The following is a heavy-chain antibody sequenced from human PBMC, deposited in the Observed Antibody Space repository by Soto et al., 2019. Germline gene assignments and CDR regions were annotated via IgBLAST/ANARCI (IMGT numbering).Heavy chain of an antibody. CDR1: GGTFSSYA. CDR3: AKPSDPSHYYYGMDV. CDR2: IIPIFGTA. V-gene: IGHV1-69*12. J-gene: IGHJ6*02. Sequence: QVQLVQSGAEVKKPGSSVKVSCKASGGTFSSYAISWVRQAPGQGLEWMGGIIPIFGTATYAQKFQGRVTITADESTTTAYMQRSSLISEDTAVYYCAKPSDPSHYYYGMDVWGQGTTGTVSS.